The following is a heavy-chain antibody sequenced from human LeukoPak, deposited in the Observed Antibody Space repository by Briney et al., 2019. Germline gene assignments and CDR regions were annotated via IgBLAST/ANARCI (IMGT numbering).Heavy chain of an antibody. CDR3: ARKGQGSNWAAEYFQN. J-gene: IGHJ1*01. Sequence: PGGSPRLSCAASGFIFSSYAMSWVRQAPGKGLEWVSAISGSGGTGTYYADSVKGRFTISRDNSKNTLYLQMSSLRADDTAVYYCARKGQGSNWAAEYFQNWGQGTLVTVSS. CDR1: GFIFSSYA. D-gene: IGHD6-13*01. V-gene: IGHV3-23*01. CDR2: ISGSGGTGT.